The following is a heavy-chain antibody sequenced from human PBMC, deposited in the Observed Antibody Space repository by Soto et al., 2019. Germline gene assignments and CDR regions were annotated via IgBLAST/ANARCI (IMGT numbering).Heavy chain of an antibody. D-gene: IGHD6-13*01. V-gene: IGHV4-4*07. CDR3: ARVSSPVAAAGSTYYYYYGMDV. Sequence: LSLTCTVSGGSISSYYWSWIRQPAGKGLEWIGRIYTSGSTNYNPSLKSRVTMSVDTSKNQFSLKLSSVTAADTAVYYCARVSSPVAAAGSTYYYYYGMDVWGQGTTVTVSS. CDR1: GGSISSYY. CDR2: IYTSGST. J-gene: IGHJ6*02.